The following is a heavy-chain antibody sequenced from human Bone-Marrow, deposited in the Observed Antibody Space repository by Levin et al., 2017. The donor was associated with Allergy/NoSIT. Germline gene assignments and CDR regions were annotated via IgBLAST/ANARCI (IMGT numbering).Heavy chain of an antibody. V-gene: IGHV1-69*13. J-gene: IGHJ4*02. CDR1: GGTFSSYA. Sequence: ASVKVSCKASGGTFSSYAISWVRQAPGQGLEWMGGIIPIFGTANYAQKFQGRVTITADESTSTAYMELSSLRSEDTAVYYCARGMDGYGGLSKLAYYFDYWGQGTLVTVSS. D-gene: IGHD3-16*02. CDR2: IIPIFGTA. CDR3: ARGMDGYGGLSKLAYYFDY.